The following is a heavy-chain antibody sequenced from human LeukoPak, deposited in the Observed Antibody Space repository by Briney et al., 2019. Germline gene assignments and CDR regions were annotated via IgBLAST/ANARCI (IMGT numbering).Heavy chain of an antibody. Sequence: GGSLRLSCAASGFTFSGFGMHWVRQAPGKGLEWVAYIHTDQTIQYYADSVKGRFTISRDNSKNTLYLQMNSLRAEDTAVYYCAKVRFGVTARYYFDYWGQGTLVTVSS. D-gene: IGHD3-10*01. CDR1: GFTFSGFG. CDR2: IHTDQTIQ. V-gene: IGHV3-30*02. CDR3: AKVRFGVTARYYFDY. J-gene: IGHJ4*02.